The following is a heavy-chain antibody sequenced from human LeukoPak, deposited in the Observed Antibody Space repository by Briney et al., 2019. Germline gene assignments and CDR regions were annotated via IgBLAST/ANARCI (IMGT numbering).Heavy chain of an antibody. CDR1: GGSISSYY. J-gene: IGHJ3*02. CDR3: ARVGYYYDTYDAFDI. V-gene: IGHV4-59*08. CDR2: IHYTGST. D-gene: IGHD3-22*01. Sequence: RSSETLSLTCTVSGGSISSYYWSWIRQSPGKGLECIGYIHYTGSTNYNPSLKSRVTISVDTSKNQFSLKLSSVTAADTAVYYCARVGYYYDTYDAFDIWGQGTMVTVSS.